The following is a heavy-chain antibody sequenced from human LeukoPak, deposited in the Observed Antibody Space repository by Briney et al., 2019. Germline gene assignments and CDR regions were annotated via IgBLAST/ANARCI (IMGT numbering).Heavy chain of an antibody. J-gene: IGHJ4*02. D-gene: IGHD3-10*01. CDR1: NGSFSGYY. Sequence: PSETLSLTCGVYNGSFSGYYWTWIRQPPGKGLEWIGEIHRSGNTNYNPSLKSRVTISVDSSNNHVYLTLNSVAAADTAVYYCAASLWFGINPEYWGQRTLVTVSS. V-gene: IGHV4-34*01. CDR2: IHRSGNT. CDR3: AASLWFGINPEY.